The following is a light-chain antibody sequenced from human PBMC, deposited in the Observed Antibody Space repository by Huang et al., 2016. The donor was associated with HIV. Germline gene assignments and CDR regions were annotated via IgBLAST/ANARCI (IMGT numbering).Light chain of an antibody. J-gene: IGKJ3*01. CDR2: GAS. CDR3: PQADSVPHGT. CDR1: QGVCRW. Sequence: DIQMTQSPSSVGDRVPIVGRASQGVCRWLAWCPPKPGKAPKFLIYGASSLQSGGPARFSGSGAWTDSTLTLTSLQPEDLATSFCPQADSVPHGTFGPGTKVDIK. V-gene: IGKV1D-12*01.